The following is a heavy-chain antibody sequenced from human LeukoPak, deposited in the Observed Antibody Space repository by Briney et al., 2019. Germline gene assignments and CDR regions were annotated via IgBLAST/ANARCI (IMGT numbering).Heavy chain of an antibody. J-gene: IGHJ6*03. Sequence: SVKVSCKASGGTFNNYAINWVRQAPGQGLEWMGGIIPIFGSSNYAQKFQGRVTITADESTTTAYMELSSLRSDDTAVYYCARGGLQTWYYYMDVWGKGTTVTVSS. CDR3: ARGGLQTWYYYMDV. CDR2: IIPIFGSS. CDR1: GGTFNNYA. V-gene: IGHV1-69*13.